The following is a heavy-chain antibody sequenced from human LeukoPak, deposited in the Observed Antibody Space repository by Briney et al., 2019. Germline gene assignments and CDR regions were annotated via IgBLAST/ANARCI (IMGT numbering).Heavy chain of an antibody. Sequence: PGGSLRLSRAASGFTFSNYAMSWVAEAPGKGLEWGSSISGSGGSSYYADSVKGRFTISRDNSKNTLYLQMNSLRAEDTAVYYCAKGSYGAYGVFDNWGQGTLVTVSS. J-gene: IGHJ4*02. V-gene: IGHV3-23*01. CDR1: GFTFSNYA. CDR2: ISGSGGSS. CDR3: AKGSYGAYGVFDN. D-gene: IGHD4-17*01.